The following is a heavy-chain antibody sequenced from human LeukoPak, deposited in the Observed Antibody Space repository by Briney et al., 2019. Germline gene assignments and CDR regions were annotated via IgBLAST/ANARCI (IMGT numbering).Heavy chain of an antibody. Sequence: PGGSLRLSCAASGITFSRFWMSWVRQAPGKGLEWVANIKDDGSEKYYVDSVKGRFTISRDDAKNSLYLQMNSLRAEDTAVYYCARARDSSWDYWGQGTLVTVSS. D-gene: IGHD6-13*01. V-gene: IGHV3-7*03. CDR1: GITFSRFW. CDR2: IKDDGSEK. J-gene: IGHJ4*02. CDR3: ARARDSSWDY.